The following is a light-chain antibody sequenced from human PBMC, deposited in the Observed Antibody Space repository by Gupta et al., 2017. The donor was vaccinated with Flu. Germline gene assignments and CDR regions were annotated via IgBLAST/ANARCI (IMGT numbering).Light chain of an antibody. CDR1: QSVSSY. Sequence: PSSLSASVGDRVTITCRASQSVSSYLNWYQQKPGRAPKLLIYAASSLHCGVPSRFSGSGSGTDFTLTISNLQPEDFATYYCQQGYSTPRTFGRGTTVDI. J-gene: IGKJ1*01. CDR2: AAS. V-gene: IGKV1-39*01. CDR3: QQGYSTPRT.